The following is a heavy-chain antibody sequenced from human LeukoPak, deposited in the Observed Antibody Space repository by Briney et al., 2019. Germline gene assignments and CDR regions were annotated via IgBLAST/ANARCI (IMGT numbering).Heavy chain of an antibody. CDR2: ISGSGGST. CDR3: AKSFRDFWSGYFMDV. CDR1: GFTFSSYS. D-gene: IGHD3-3*01. Sequence: GGSLRLSCAASGFTFSSYSMNWVRQAPGKGLEWVSTISGSGGSTYYADSVKSRFTISRDNSKNTLYLQMNSLRAEDTAVYYCAKSFRDFWSGYFMDVWGKGTTVTVSS. J-gene: IGHJ6*04. V-gene: IGHV3-23*01.